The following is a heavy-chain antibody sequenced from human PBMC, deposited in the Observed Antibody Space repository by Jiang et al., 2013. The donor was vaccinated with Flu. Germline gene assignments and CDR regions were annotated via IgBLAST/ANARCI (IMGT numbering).Heavy chain of an antibody. CDR2: ISGSGGST. J-gene: IGHJ4*02. CDR1: GFTFSSYA. D-gene: IGHD2-2*02. V-gene: IGHV3-23*01. CDR3: AKVLGRDIVVVPAAIPLDY. Sequence: QLLESGGGLVQPGGSLRLSCAASGFTFSSYAMSWVRQAPGKGLEWVSAISGSGGSTYYADSVKGRFTISRDNSKNTLYLQMNSLRAEDTAVYYCAKVLGRDIVVVPAAIPLDYWGQGTLVTVSS.